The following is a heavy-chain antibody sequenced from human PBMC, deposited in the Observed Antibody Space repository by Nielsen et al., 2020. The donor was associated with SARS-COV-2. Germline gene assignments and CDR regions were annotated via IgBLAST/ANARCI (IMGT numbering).Heavy chain of an antibody. CDR3: ARHFKWGGSYSNWFDP. CDR2: IYYSGST. Sequence: SETLSLTCAVYGGSFSGYYWSWIRQPPGKGLEWIGSIYYSGSTYYNPSLKSRVTISVDTSKNQFSLKLSSVTAADTAVYYCARHFKWGGSYSNWFDPWGQGTLVTVSS. V-gene: IGHV4-34*01. J-gene: IGHJ5*02. CDR1: GGSFSGYY. D-gene: IGHD1-26*01.